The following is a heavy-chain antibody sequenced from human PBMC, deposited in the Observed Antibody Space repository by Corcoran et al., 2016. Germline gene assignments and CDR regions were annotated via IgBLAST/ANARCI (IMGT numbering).Heavy chain of an antibody. V-gene: IGHV1-69*01. CDR1: GGTFSSYA. CDR3: ARDLHVYTIFGENLYGMDV. D-gene: IGHD3-3*01. J-gene: IGHJ6*02. Sequence: QVQLVQSGAEVKKPGSSVKVSCKASGGTFSSYAISWVRQAHGQGLEWMGGIIPIFGTANYEKKFQGRVTITADESTSTAYMELSSLRSEDTAVYYCARDLHVYTIFGENLYGMDVWGQGTTVTVSS. CDR2: IIPIFGTA.